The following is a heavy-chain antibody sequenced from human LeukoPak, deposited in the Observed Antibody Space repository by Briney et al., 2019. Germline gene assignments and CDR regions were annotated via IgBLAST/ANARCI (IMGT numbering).Heavy chain of an antibody. V-gene: IGHV4-39*01. CDR3: ARHSPPTTVAPYYYYGMDV. D-gene: IGHD4-23*01. Sequence: SETLSLTCTVSGGSISSSSYYWGWIRQPPGKGLEWIGSIYYSGSTYYNPSLKSRVTISVDTSKNQFSLKLSSVTAADTAVYYCARHSPPTTVAPYYYYGMDVWGQGTTVTVSS. CDR2: IYYSGST. J-gene: IGHJ6*02. CDR1: GGSISSSSYY.